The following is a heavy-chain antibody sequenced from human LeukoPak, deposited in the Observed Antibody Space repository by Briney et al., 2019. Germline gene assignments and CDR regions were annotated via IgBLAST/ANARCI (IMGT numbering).Heavy chain of an antibody. CDR2: IYYSGST. CDR3: ARHLREPHIAAAGRPPFDP. Sequence: PSETLSLTCTVSGGSISSSSYYWGWIRQPPGKGLEWIGSIYYSGSTYYNPSLKSRVTISVDTSKNQFSLKLSSVTAADTAVYYCARHLREPHIAAAGRPPFDPWGQGTLVTVSS. CDR1: GGSISSSSYY. D-gene: IGHD6-13*01. J-gene: IGHJ5*02. V-gene: IGHV4-39*01.